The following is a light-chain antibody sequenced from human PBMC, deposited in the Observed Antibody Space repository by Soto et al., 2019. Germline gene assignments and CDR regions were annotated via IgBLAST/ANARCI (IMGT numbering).Light chain of an antibody. Sequence: EIVLTQSPGTLSLSPGERATLSCRASQSVSSSDLAWYQQKPGQAPRLLIYGASSRATGIPDRFSGSGSGTDFTLTISRLEPEDVAVYYCQQYGSAPRTFGQGTKVDIK. J-gene: IGKJ1*01. CDR2: GAS. CDR1: QSVSSSD. V-gene: IGKV3-20*01. CDR3: QQYGSAPRT.